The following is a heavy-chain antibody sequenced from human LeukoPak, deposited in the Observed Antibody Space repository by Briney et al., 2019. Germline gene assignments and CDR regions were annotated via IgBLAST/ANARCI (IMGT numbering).Heavy chain of an antibody. CDR2: TSDRGDYT. CDR1: GFTFTSYS. CDR3: ARKAQYNGHYPLDY. Sequence: GGSLRLSCAASGFTFTSYSMSWVRQAPGKGLEWVSGTSDRGDYTYCADSVKGRFTISRDSSKNTLFLQMNSLRAEDTALYFCARKAQYNGHYPLDYWGQGTLVTVSS. V-gene: IGHV3-23*01. D-gene: IGHD1-7*01. J-gene: IGHJ4*02.